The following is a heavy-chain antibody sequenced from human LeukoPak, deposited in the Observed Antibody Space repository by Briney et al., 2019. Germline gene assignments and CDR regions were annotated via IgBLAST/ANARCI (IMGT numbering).Heavy chain of an antibody. CDR3: ARGDSSSSLVDY. D-gene: IGHD6-6*01. Sequence: ASVKVSCKASGYTFTGYYMHWVRQAPGPGLEWMGWINPSSGGTNYAQNFQGRVTMPRDTSISTAYMELSRLRSDDTAVYYCARGDSSSSLVDYWGQGTLVTVSS. J-gene: IGHJ4*02. CDR1: GYTFTGYY. CDR2: INPSSGGT. V-gene: IGHV1-2*02.